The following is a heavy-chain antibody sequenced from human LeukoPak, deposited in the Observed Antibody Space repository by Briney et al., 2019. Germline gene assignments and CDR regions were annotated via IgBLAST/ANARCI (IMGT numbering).Heavy chain of an antibody. CDR2: IRGSGDIT. J-gene: IGHJ6*03. Sequence: GGSLRLSCAASGFTFNNYAMSWVRQAPGKGLEWVSAIRGSGDITDYADSAKGRFTISRDNSQNTLYLQMNSLRAEDTAVHYCAKDRRFLEWPSYYMDVWGKGTTVTVSS. CDR1: GFTFNNYA. D-gene: IGHD3-3*01. CDR3: AKDRRFLEWPSYYMDV. V-gene: IGHV3-23*01.